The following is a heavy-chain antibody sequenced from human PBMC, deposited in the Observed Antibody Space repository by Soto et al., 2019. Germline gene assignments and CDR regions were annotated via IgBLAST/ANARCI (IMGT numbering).Heavy chain of an antibody. CDR3: AGGRGDYYYGMDV. CDR1: GVSISRSSYY. CDR2: IYYSGST. V-gene: IGHV4-39*01. Sequence: SETLSLTCTLSGVSISRSSYYWGWIRQPPGKGLEWIGSIYYSGSTYYNPSLKSRVTISVDTSKNQFSLKLSSVTAADTAVYYCAGGRGDYYYGMDVWGQGTTVTVSS. J-gene: IGHJ6*02. D-gene: IGHD3-10*01.